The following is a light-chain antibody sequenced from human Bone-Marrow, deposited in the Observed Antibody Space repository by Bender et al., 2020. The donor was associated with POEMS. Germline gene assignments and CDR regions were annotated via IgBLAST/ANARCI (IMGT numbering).Light chain of an antibody. J-gene: IGLJ3*02. CDR1: NSNIGTNA. CDR2: SDN. Sequence: QSVLTQPPSASGTPGQRVTISCSGSNSNIGTNAVNWYQQFPGTAPKLLIYSDNQRPSGVPDRFYAFKYGTSASLAISGLQSEDEADYYWAAWDAGLSGGVFGGATKLTVL. CDR3: AAWDAGLSGGV. V-gene: IGLV1-44*01.